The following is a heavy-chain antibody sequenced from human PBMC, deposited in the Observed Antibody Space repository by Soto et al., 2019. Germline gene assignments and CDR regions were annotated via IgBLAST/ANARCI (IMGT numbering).Heavy chain of an antibody. CDR2: IYPGDSDT. V-gene: IGHV5-51*01. CDR1: GYSFTSYL. CDR3: ARRFGPYDILTGYYDY. J-gene: IGHJ4*02. D-gene: IGHD3-9*01. Sequence: GESLKISCKGSGYSFTSYLIGWVRQMPGKGLEWMGIIYPGDSDTRYSPSFQGQVTISADKSISTAYLQWSSLKASDTAMYYCARRFGPYDILTGYYDYWGQGTLVTVSS.